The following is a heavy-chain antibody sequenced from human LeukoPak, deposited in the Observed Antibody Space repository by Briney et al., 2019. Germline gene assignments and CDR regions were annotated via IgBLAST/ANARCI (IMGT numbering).Heavy chain of an antibody. J-gene: IGHJ4*01. D-gene: IGHD1-1*01. Sequence: GGSLRFSCAASGFTISGFWMHWVRQVEGVGVAWGARMNSAGTTINYADSVKGRFTISRDNVRNTLHLQMNNLSLEDTAVYFCIREVQVRASASLGLWGRGTLVTVS. V-gene: IGHV3-74*01. CDR3: IREVQVRASASLGL. CDR2: MNSAGTTI. CDR1: GFTISGFW.